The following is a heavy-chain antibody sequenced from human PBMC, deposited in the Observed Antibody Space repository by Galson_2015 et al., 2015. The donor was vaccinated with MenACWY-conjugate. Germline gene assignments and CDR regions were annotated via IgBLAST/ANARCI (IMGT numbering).Heavy chain of an antibody. CDR1: GFTFSSYA. Sequence: LRLSCAASGFTFSSYAMGWVRPARGKGREWVSSISGSGATTDYADSVRGRFTISRDNSKNTLYLEINSLRVDDTAVYYCAKDIIVGIGSYTTFDYWGQGTPVTVSS. CDR3: AKDIIVGIGSYTTFDY. D-gene: IGHD3-10*01. CDR2: ISGSGATT. V-gene: IGHV3-23*01. J-gene: IGHJ4*02.